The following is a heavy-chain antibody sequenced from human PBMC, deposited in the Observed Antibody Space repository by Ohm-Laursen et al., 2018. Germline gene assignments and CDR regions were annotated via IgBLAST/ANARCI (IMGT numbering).Heavy chain of an antibody. Sequence: SETLSLTWPVSGGSISSYYWSWIRQPAGKGLEWIGRIYTSGSTNYNPSLKSRVTVSVDTSKNQFSLRLSSVTAADTAVYYCARDGRMVRGVTHESNPSYGMDVWGQGTTVTVSS. D-gene: IGHD3-10*01. CDR3: ARDGRMVRGVTHESNPSYGMDV. CDR2: IYTSGST. J-gene: IGHJ6*02. CDR1: GGSISSYY. V-gene: IGHV4-4*07.